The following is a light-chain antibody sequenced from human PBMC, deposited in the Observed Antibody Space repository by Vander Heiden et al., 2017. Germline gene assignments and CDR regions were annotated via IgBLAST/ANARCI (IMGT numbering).Light chain of an antibody. Sequence: DIVMTQSPLSLPVTPGEPASISCRSSQSLLHSDGYNYLDWYLQKPGQSPQLLIYLGSNRASGVPDRFSGSGSGTDFTLKISRVDAEDVGIYYCRQALQTLYTFGQGTNLDIK. J-gene: IGKJ2*01. CDR1: QSLLHSDGYNY. V-gene: IGKV2-28*01. CDR3: RQALQTLYT. CDR2: LGS.